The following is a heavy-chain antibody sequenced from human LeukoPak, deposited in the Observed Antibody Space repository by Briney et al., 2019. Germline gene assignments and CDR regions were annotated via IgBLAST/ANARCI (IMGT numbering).Heavy chain of an antibody. V-gene: IGHV4-39*07. CDR3: ARDPADNSGYYFSKGWFDY. D-gene: IGHD3-22*01. CDR2: IPYSGST. J-gene: IGHJ4*02. Sequence: SETLSLTCTVSGGSISSSSHYWGWIRQPPGKGLEWIGSIPYSGSTYYKTSLKSRVTISVDTSKNHFSLNLSSVTAADTAVYYCARDPADNSGYYFSKGWFDYWGQGTLVTVSS. CDR1: GGSISSSSHY.